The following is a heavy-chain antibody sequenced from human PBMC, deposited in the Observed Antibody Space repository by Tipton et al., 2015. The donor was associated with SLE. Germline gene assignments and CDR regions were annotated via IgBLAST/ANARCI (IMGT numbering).Heavy chain of an antibody. V-gene: IGHV4-59*01. CDR1: GGSISSYY. Sequence: LRLSCTVSGGSISSYYWSWIQQPPGKGLEWIGYIYYSGSTNYNPSPKSRVTISVDTSKNQFSLKLSSVTAADTAVYYCARGGTTVTTAFDIWGQGTMVTVSS. J-gene: IGHJ3*02. CDR3: ARGGTTVTTAFDI. CDR2: IYYSGST. D-gene: IGHD4-17*01.